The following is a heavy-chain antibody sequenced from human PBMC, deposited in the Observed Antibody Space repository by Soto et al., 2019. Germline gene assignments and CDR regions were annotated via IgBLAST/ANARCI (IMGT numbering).Heavy chain of an antibody. CDR3: ASDIQSVGPRANDAFDV. Sequence: QVQLVQSGAELKKPGASVNISCTASGFTFSDNLITWVRQVPGQGLEWMGWLNPDTGNTRYSETFQGRVTISRHPSASIAYLELSGLETEDTAFYFCASDIQSVGPRANDAFDVWGQGTMITVSS. J-gene: IGHJ3*01. D-gene: IGHD5-18*01. CDR1: GFTFSDNL. CDR2: LNPDTGNT. V-gene: IGHV1-3*01.